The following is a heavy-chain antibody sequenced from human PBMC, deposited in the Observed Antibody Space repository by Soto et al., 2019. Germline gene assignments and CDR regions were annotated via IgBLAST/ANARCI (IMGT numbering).Heavy chain of an antibody. J-gene: IGHJ4*02. CDR3: AREEDYEILAVYKKAGGFDY. Sequence: ASVKVSCKTSGSTFTGYYIHWVRQAPGQGLEWMGWINPNTGATLYAQKFQDRVTMTRDTSISTAYMELSGLTSEDTAVYFCAREEDYEILAVYKKAGGFDYWGQGTLVTVSS. CDR2: INPNTGAT. V-gene: IGHV1-2*02. CDR1: GSTFTGYY. D-gene: IGHD3-9*01.